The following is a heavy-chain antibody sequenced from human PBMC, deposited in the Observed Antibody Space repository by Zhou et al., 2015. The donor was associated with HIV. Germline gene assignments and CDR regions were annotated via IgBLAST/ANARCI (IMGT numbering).Heavy chain of an antibody. CDR3: ARATTRSKTYSTGIDY. V-gene: IGHV1-3*05. J-gene: IGHJ4*02. D-gene: IGHD1-14*01. CDR2: INAGNGNT. CDR1: GYTFTSYA. Sequence: QVQLVQSGAEEKKPGASVKVSCKASGYTFTSYAMHWVRQAPGQRLEWMGWINAGNGNTKYSQKFQGRVTITRDTSASTAYMELSSLRSEDTAVYYCARATTRSKTYSTGIDYVGPGNPWSTVSS.